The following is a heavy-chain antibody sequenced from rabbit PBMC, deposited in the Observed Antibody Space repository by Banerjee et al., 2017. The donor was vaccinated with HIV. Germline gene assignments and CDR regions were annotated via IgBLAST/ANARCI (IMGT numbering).Heavy chain of an antibody. J-gene: IGHJ4*01. Sequence: QSLEESGGDLVKPGASLTLTCTASGFSFSSSYWICWVRQAPGKGLEWIACIYTGSGSTDYASWVNGRFTISRNTNQNTVTLQMTSLTAADTATYFCARSGYAGYVYSNGINLWGPGTLVTVS. V-gene: IGHV1S40*01. D-gene: IGHD6-1*01. CDR1: GFSFSSSYW. CDR3: ARSGYAGYVYSNGINL. CDR2: IYTGSGST.